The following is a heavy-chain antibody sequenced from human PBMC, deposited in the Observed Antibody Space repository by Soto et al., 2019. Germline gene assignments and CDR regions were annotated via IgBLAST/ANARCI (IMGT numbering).Heavy chain of an antibody. CDR1: GGSISSGGYS. CDR3: ARVNTIFGVVIIDY. Sequence: PSETLSLTCAVSGGSISSGGYSWSWIRQPPGKGLEWIGYIYHSGSTYYNPSLKSRVTISVDRSKNQFSLKLSSVTAADTAVYYCARVNTIFGVVIIDYWGQGNLVTVSS. CDR2: IYHSGST. J-gene: IGHJ4*02. D-gene: IGHD3-3*01. V-gene: IGHV4-30-2*01.